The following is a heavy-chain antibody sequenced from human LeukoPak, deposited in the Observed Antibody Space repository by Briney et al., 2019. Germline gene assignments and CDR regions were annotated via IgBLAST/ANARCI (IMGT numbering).Heavy chain of an antibody. J-gene: IGHJ4*02. CDR3: ARGLGGHSSSSLGDY. D-gene: IGHD6-6*01. Sequence: GGSLRLSCAASGFTFSSYGMHWVRQAPGKGLEWVAVVWYDGSNKHYADSVKGRFTISRDNSKNTLYLQMNSLRAEDTAAYYCARGLGGHSSSSLGDYWGQGTLVTVSS. CDR1: GFTFSSYG. V-gene: IGHV3-33*01. CDR2: VWYDGSNK.